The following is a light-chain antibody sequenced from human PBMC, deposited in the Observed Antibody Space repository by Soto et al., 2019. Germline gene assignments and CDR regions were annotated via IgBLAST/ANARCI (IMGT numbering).Light chain of an antibody. Sequence: SYELTQPPSVSVAPGKTARITCGGNNIRSKSVHWYQQKPGQAPVLVIYYDSDRPSGIPERFSGSNSGNTATLTISGVEAGDEGDYYCQVWDSTSVVFGGGTELTVL. J-gene: IGLJ2*01. CDR1: NIRSKS. V-gene: IGLV3-21*04. CDR2: YDS. CDR3: QVWDSTSVV.